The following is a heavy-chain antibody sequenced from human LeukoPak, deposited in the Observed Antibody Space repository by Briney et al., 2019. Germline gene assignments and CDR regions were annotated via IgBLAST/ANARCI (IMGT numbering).Heavy chain of an antibody. CDR1: GFTFSSYG. Sequence: GGSLRLSCAASGFTFSSYGMHWVRQAPGKGLEWVAVISYDGSNKYYADSVKGRFTISRDNSKNTLYLQMNSLRAEDTAVYYCAKVVRGGDFWSGYYYGMDVWRQGTTVTVSS. D-gene: IGHD3-3*01. CDR2: ISYDGSNK. CDR3: AKVVRGGDFWSGYYYGMDV. J-gene: IGHJ6*02. V-gene: IGHV3-30*18.